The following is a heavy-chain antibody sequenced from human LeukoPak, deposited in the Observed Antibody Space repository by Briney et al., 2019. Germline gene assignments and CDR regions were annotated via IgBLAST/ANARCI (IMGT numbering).Heavy chain of an antibody. CDR3: AREGKYYDILTGYHSRAFDI. J-gene: IGHJ3*02. D-gene: IGHD3-9*01. Sequence: GGSLRLSCAASGFTFSSYAMHWVRQAPGKGPEYVSAISSNGGSTYYANSVKGRFTISRDNSKNTLYLQMGSLRAEDMAVYYCAREGKYYDILTGYHSRAFDIWGQGTMVTVSS. CDR1: GFTFSSYA. V-gene: IGHV3-64*01. CDR2: ISSNGGST.